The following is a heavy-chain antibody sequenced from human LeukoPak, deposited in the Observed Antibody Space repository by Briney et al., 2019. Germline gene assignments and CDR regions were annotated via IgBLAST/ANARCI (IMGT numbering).Heavy chain of an antibody. CDR1: GGSISSYY. V-gene: IGHV4-59*01. J-gene: IGHJ5*02. CDR2: IYYSGST. Sequence: SETLSLTCTVSGGSISSYYWSWIRQPPGKGLEWIGYIYYSGSTNYNPSLKSRVTISLDTSKKQFSLKLSSVTAADTAVYYCARGVGWELQFDPWGQGTLVTVSP. D-gene: IGHD1-26*01. CDR3: ARGVGWELQFDP.